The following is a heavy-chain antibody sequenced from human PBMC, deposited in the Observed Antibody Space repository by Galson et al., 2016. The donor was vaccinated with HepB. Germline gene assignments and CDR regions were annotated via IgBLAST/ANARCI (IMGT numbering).Heavy chain of an antibody. D-gene: IGHD3-10*01. CDR2: ITPVSGTI. V-gene: IGHV1-69*13. J-gene: IGHJ2*01. CDR3: TRRLNVASSSRVKTPHWYFGL. CDR1: GGLFSSYV. Sequence: SVKVSCKASGGLFSSYVIGWVRQAPGQGLEWMGEITPVSGTIKYVQKFQGRVTITADQSTTTAYMELSGLKSDETAVYYCTRRLNVASSSRVKTPHWYFGLWGRGTLVTVSS.